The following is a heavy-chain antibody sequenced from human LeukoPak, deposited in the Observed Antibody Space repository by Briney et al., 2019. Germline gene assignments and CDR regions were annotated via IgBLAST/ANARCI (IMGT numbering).Heavy chain of an antibody. CDR1: GGTVRSYY. V-gene: IGHV4-4*09. D-gene: IGHD3-22*01. CDR2: IYTREST. Sequence: PSETLSLTCSVSGGTVRSYYWSWIRQPPGKGLEWIGYIYTRESTNYNPSLKSRITISIDMSKNQFSLKLSSVTAADTAVYYCTRHAIGGGAFDIWGQGTMVTVSS. J-gene: IGHJ3*02. CDR3: TRHAIGGGAFDI.